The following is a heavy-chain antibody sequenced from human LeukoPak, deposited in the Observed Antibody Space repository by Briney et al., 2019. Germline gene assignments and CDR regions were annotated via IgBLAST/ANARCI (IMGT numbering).Heavy chain of an antibody. J-gene: IGHJ5*02. CDR2: ISSSSSYI. D-gene: IGHD1-1*01. V-gene: IGHV3-21*01. CDR3: ARDQSGTGQDWFDP. Sequence: GGSLRLSCAASGFTFSSYSMNWVRQAPGKGLEWVSSISSSSSYIYYADSVKGRFTISRDNAKISLYLQMNSLRAEDTAVYYCARDQSGTGQDWFDPWGQGTLVTVSS. CDR1: GFTFSSYS.